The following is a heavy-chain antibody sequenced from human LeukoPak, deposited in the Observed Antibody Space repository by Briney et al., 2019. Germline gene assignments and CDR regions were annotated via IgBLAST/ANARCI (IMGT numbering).Heavy chain of an antibody. J-gene: IGHJ5*02. CDR3: ASAGRGWRTSCSDP. Sequence: VASVKVSCKASGYSFTNYDINWVRQATGQGLEWMGWMNPKSGDTGYSQKFQGRVFITRDTSINTAYMELSSLGFDDTAVYYCASAGRGWRTSCSDPWGPGTPVIVSS. CDR2: MNPKSGDT. V-gene: IGHV1-8*03. D-gene: IGHD3-3*01. CDR1: GYSFTNYD.